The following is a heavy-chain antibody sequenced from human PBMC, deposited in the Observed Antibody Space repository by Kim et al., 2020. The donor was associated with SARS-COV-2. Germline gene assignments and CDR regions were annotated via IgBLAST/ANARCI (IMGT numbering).Heavy chain of an antibody. J-gene: IGHJ6*02. V-gene: IGHV3-21*01. CDR3: ARVVPGAYGMDV. Sequence: FHADSLKGRFTISRDNAKNSVYLQMNSLRAEDTALYYCARVVPGAYGMDVWGQGTTVTVSS.